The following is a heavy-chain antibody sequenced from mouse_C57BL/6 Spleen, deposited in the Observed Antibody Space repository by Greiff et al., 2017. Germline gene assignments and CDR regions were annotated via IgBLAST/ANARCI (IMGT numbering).Heavy chain of an antibody. CDR1: GYSFTDSN. J-gene: IGHJ4*01. Sequence: SGYSFTDSNMYWVKQSNGKSLEWIGVINPNYGTTSYNQKFKGKATMTVDQSSSTAYMQLNSLTSDDSAVYYCARWAYSRAMDYWGQGTSVTVSS. V-gene: IGHV1-39*01. CDR2: INPNYGTT. D-gene: IGHD2-10*01. CDR3: ARWAYSRAMDY.